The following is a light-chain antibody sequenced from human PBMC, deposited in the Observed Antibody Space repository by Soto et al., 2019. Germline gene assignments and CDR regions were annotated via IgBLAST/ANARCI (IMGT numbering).Light chain of an antibody. Sequence: QSALTQPASVSGSPGQSITISCTGTSSDVGGYNYVSWYQQHPGKAPKLMIYDVSHRPSGVSNRFSVSKSGNTASLSISGLQAEDEADYYCSSYTSSSTRVFGGGTKLTVL. J-gene: IGLJ2*01. CDR1: SSDVGGYNY. CDR2: DVS. CDR3: SSYTSSSTRV. V-gene: IGLV2-14*01.